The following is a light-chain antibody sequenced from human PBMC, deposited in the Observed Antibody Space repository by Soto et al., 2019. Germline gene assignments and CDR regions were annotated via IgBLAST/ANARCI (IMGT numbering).Light chain of an antibody. J-gene: IGKJ4*01. CDR1: QSVSSSY. V-gene: IGKV3-20*01. CDR2: GAS. CDR3: QQYGSSLL. Sequence: EIVLTQSPGTPSLSPGERATLSCRASQSVSSSYLAWYQQKPGQAPRLLIYGASSRATGIPDRFSGSGSGTDFTLTISRLEPEDFAVYYCQQYGSSLLFGGGTKVEIK.